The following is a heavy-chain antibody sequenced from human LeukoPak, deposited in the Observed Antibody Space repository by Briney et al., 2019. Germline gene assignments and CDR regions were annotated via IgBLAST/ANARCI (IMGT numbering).Heavy chain of an antibody. V-gene: IGHV3-21*01. Sequence: GGSLRLSCADSGFTVSSNYMRWVRQAPGKGLEWVSSISGSSSYIYYADSVKGRFTISRDNAKNSLYLQMNSLRAEDTAVYYCARGDYCSSTSCSPPDYWGQGTLVIVSS. CDR3: ARGDYCSSTSCSPPDY. CDR1: GFTVSSNY. CDR2: ISGSSSYI. J-gene: IGHJ4*02. D-gene: IGHD2-2*01.